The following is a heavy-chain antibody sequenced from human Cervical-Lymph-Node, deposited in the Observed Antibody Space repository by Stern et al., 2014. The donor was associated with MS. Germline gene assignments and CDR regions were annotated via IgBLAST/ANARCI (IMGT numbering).Heavy chain of an antibody. CDR1: GYSFTNYW. CDR3: ATSLGSTTFFDH. Sequence: EVQLVESGAEVKKPGESLKISCKTSGYSFTNYWIGWVRQMPGKGLEWVGIVFPDDSDTRYRPSFQGQVTISADTSTSTAFLQWSSLKASDTAMYFCATSLGSTTFFDHWGQGTLVTVSS. J-gene: IGHJ4*02. CDR2: VFPDDSDT. D-gene: IGHD1-26*01. V-gene: IGHV5-51*03.